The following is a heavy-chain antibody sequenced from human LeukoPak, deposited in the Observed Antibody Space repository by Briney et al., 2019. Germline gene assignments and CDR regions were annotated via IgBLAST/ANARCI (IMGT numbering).Heavy chain of an antibody. D-gene: IGHD5-18*01. V-gene: IGHV3-23*01. CDR1: GFTFSNYA. J-gene: IGHJ6*02. Sequence: GGSLRLSCAASGFTFSNYAMSWVRQAPGKGLEWVSGISGGGGSTYYADSVKGRFTISRDNSRNTLYLQMNSLRAEDTAVYYCAKARIQLQTLCYYYGMDVWGQGTTVTVSS. CDR2: ISGGGGST. CDR3: AKARIQLQTLCYYYGMDV.